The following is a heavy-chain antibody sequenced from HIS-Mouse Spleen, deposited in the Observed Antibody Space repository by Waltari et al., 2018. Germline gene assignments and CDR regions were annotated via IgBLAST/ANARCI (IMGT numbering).Heavy chain of an antibody. D-gene: IGHD6-19*01. CDR3: ARIAEGYTSGWYAFDY. J-gene: IGHJ4*02. CDR1: GFPLSTSGRC. CDR2: IDWDDDK. Sequence: QVTLRESGPALVKPTQTLTLTCTFSGFPLSTSGRCVSWIRQPPGKALEWLARIDWDDDKYYSTSLKTRLTISRDTSKNQVVLTMTNMDPLDTATYYCARIAEGYTSGWYAFDYWGQGTLVTVSS. V-gene: IGHV2-70*15.